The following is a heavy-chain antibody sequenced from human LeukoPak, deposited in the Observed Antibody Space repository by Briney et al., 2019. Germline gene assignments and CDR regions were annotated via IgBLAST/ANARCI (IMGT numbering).Heavy chain of an antibody. CDR1: GFTFSSYS. CDR3: ARAGYSSGYDILTGYYGGLNFDY. Sequence: GGSLRLSCAASGFTFSSYSMNWVRQAPGKGLEWVSSISSSSSYIYYADSVKGRFTISRDNAKNSLYLQMNSLRAEDTAVYYCARAGYSSGYDILTGYYGGLNFDYWGQGTLVTVSS. CDR2: ISSSSSYI. J-gene: IGHJ4*02. V-gene: IGHV3-21*01. D-gene: IGHD3-9*01.